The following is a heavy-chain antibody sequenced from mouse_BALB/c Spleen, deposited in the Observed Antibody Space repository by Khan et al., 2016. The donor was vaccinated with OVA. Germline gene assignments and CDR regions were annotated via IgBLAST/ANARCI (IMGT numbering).Heavy chain of an antibody. D-gene: IGHD1-1*01. Sequence: EVQLQQSGPEVVKPGASVKLSCKASGYTFTSYVMHWVKQKPGQGLEWIGYIYPFNDATKYNEKFDGKVTLTSDKSSSTAYMELSSLTSEDSAVYYGAAVGTYYVSFVYWGQGTLVTVSA. J-gene: IGHJ3*01. CDR1: GYTFTSYV. CDR3: AAVGTYYVSFVY. V-gene: IGHV1S136*01. CDR2: IYPFNDAT.